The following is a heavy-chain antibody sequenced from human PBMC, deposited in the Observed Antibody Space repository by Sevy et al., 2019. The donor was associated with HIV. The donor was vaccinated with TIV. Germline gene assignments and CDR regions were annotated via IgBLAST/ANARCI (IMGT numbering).Heavy chain of an antibody. V-gene: IGHV4-61*02. J-gene: IGHJ4*02. CDR2: IYTIGST. CDR3: ARDTLGEFDY. Sequence: SETLSLTCTVSGGSISSGSYYWSWIRQPAGKGLEWIGRIYTIGSTNYNPSLKSRVTMSVDTSKNQFSLKLSSVTAADTAVYYCARDTLGEFDYWGQGTLVTVSS. CDR1: GGSISSGSYY.